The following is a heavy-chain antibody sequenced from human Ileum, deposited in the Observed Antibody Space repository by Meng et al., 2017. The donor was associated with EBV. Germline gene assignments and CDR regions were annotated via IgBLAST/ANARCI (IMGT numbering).Heavy chain of an antibody. CDR2: IYHSGST. V-gene: IGHV4-4*02. CDR3: ARADKVRFDY. CDR1: GGSMSSTNW. J-gene: IGHJ4*02. Sequence: QRQMQGSGLGLVKPSGTLSLTCAVSGGSMSSTNWWSWVRQPPGKGLEWIGEIYHSGSTNYNPSLKSRVSISVDRSKNQFSLKLSSVTAADTAVYYCARADKVRFDYWGQGTLVTVSS.